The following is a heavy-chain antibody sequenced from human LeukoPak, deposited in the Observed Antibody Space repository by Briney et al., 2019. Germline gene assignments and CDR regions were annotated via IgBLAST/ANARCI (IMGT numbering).Heavy chain of an antibody. V-gene: IGHV4-34*01. CDR1: GGSFSGYY. CDR2: INHSGST. J-gene: IGHJ5*02. Sequence: PSETLSLTCAVYGGSFSGYYWSWIRQPPGKGLEWIGEINHSGSTNYNPSLKSRVTISVDTSKNQFSLKLSSVTAAGTAVYYCARGIVAMGYNWFDPWGQGTLVTVSS. D-gene: IGHD5-18*01. CDR3: ARGIVAMGYNWFDP.